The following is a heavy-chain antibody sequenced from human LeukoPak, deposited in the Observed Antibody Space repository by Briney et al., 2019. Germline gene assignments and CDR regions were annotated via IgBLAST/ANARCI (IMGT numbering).Heavy chain of an antibody. J-gene: IGHJ4*02. CDR3: AKVGPPYSSGWSIEFDY. V-gene: IGHV3-23*01. CDR2: IGDRGSDT. Sequence: GGSLRLSCAASGFTFNIYVMTWVRQAPGKGLEWVSAIGDRGSDTYYADPVKGLFTISRDNSKYTLYLQMNSLRAEDTAVYYCAKVGPPYSSGWSIEFDYWGRGTLVTVSS. D-gene: IGHD6-19*01. CDR1: GFTFNIYV.